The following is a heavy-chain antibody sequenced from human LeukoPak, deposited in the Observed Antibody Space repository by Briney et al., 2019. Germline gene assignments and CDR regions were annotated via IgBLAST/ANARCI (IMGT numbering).Heavy chain of an antibody. D-gene: IGHD3-10*01. CDR3: TTEGYYVSGIY. J-gene: IGHJ4*02. V-gene: IGHV3-15*01. Sequence: PGGSLRLSCAASGLTFSNAWMSWVRQAPAKGLEWVGRIKSKTDGETTDYATPVKGRFTISRDGSKNTLYLQMNSLKTEDTAVYYCTTEGYYVSGIYWGQGTLVTVSS. CDR1: GLTFSNAW. CDR2: IKSKTDGETT.